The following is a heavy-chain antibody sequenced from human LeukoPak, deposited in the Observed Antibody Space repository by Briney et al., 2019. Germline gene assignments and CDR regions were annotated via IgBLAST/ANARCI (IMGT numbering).Heavy chain of an antibody. J-gene: IGHJ6*03. Sequence: GGLRDSCAARLFTPSDYYTSRIRHAPEKGVEWGSYIREGGSTKYYADSVKGRFTISRNNATSSLFLQMNSLRADGTAVYDCAGEQRGWSYYRYVWGEGNTVTVSS. D-gene: IGHD6-25*01. V-gene: IGHV3-11*01. CDR2: IREGGSTK. CDR1: LFTPSDYY. CDR3: AGEQRGWSYYRYV.